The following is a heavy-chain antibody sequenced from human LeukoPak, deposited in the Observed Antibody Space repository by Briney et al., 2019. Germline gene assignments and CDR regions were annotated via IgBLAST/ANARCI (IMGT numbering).Heavy chain of an antibody. D-gene: IGHD3-22*01. CDR3: AKRGVVIRVILVGFHKEAYYFDS. V-gene: IGHV3-23*01. CDR1: GFAFNYYG. CDR2: ISDSGGST. J-gene: IGHJ4*02. Sequence: GRSLRLSCAASGFAFNYYGMHWVRQAPGKGLEWVAGISDSGGSTNYADSVKGRFTISRDNPKNTLYLQMNSLRAEDTAVYFCAKRGVVIRVILVGFHKEAYYFDSWGQGALVTVSS.